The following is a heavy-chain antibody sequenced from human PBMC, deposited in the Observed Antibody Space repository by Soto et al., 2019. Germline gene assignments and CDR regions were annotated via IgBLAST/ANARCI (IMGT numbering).Heavy chain of an antibody. Sequence: PSETLSLTCFVSGASISRGDYYWTWIRQPPGKSLEWIGYIYHNENTFYNPALKSRVTISLDTSNNHFTLRLNSVTAADSAVYYCARKSGDIYFFNYWGQGTLVTVSS. J-gene: IGHJ4*02. CDR1: GASISRGDYY. V-gene: IGHV4-30-4*01. CDR3: ARKSGDIYFFNY. CDR2: IYHNENT. D-gene: IGHD2-21*02.